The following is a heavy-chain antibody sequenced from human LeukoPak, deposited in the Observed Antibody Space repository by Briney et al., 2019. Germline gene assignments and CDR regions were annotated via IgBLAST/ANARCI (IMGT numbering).Heavy chain of an antibody. CDR1: GGSFSGYY. Sequence: SETLSLTCAVYGGSFSGYYWGWIRQPPGKGLEWIGNIHYTGSTYYNPSLKSRVTISVDTSKNQFSLKLSSVTAADTAVYYCARWDGVATLTQEAFDIWGQGTMVTVSS. CDR2: IHYTGST. J-gene: IGHJ3*02. D-gene: IGHD4-17*01. V-gene: IGHV4-34*01. CDR3: ARWDGVATLTQEAFDI.